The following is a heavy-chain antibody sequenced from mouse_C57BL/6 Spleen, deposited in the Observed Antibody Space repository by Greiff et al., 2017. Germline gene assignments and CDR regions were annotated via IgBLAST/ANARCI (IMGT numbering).Heavy chain of an antibody. D-gene: IGHD4-1*01. J-gene: IGHJ1*03. CDR3: ARRWDWYFDV. Sequence: DVQLQESGPGLVKPSQSLSLTCSVTGYSITSGYYWNWIRQFPGNKLEWMGYISYDGSNNYNPSLKNRISITRDTSKNQFFLKLNSVTTEDTATYYCARRWDWYFDVWGTGTTVTVSS. CDR2: ISYDGSN. V-gene: IGHV3-6*01. CDR1: GYSITSGYY.